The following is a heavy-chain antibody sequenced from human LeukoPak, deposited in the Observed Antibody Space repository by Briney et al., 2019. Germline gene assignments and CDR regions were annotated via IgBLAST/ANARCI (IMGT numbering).Heavy chain of an antibody. J-gene: IGHJ4*02. CDR3: ARRYYDSSGYYYSPFDY. D-gene: IGHD3-22*01. V-gene: IGHV4-39*01. Sequence: KSSETLSLTCTVSGGSISSSSYYWGWIRLPPGKGLGWIGSIYYSGSTYYNPSLKSRVTISVDTSKNQFSLKLSSVTAADTAVYYCARRYYDSSGYYYSPFDYWGQGTLVTVSS. CDR1: GGSISSSSYY. CDR2: IYYSGST.